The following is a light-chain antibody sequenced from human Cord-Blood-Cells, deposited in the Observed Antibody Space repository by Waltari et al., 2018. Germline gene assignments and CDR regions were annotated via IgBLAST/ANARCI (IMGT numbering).Light chain of an antibody. Sequence: QSALTQPASVSGSPGQSITISCTGTSSDVGGYNYVSWYQQHPGKAPKLMIYDVSNRPSWVSNRFSGSKSGNTASLTISGLQAEDEADYYCSSYTSSSTLPVFGGGTKLTVL. CDR3: SSYTSSSTLPV. J-gene: IGLJ2*01. CDR2: DVS. CDR1: SSDVGGYNY. V-gene: IGLV2-14*01.